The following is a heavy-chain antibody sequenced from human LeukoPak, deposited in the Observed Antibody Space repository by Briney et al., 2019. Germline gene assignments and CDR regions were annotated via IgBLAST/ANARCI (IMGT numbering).Heavy chain of an antibody. D-gene: IGHD3-3*01. CDR1: GGSISSSSYY. CDR2: IYYSGST. Sequence: SETLSLTCTVSGGSISSSSYYWGWIRQPPGKGLERIGSIYYSGSTYYNPSLKSRVTISVDTSKNQFSLKLSSVTAADTAVYYCARPGEFKEWLLWDYWGQGTLVTVSS. V-gene: IGHV4-39*01. J-gene: IGHJ4*02. CDR3: ARPGEFKEWLLWDY.